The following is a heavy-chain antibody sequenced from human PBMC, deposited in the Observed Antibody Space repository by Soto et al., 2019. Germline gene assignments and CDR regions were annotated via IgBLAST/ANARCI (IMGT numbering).Heavy chain of an antibody. CDR2: VYCSGST. J-gene: IGHJ6*02. CDR3: ARAFSTPSGGMTV. Sequence: SETLSLTCSVSGGSINSGDYHWTWIRQSPGKGLDWIGAVYCSGSTYYNPSLKSRITISVDTSKSQFSLRLRSVTAADTAVYHGARAFSTPSGGMTVWGQGTRVTVSS. V-gene: IGHV4-30-4*01. D-gene: IGHD6-13*01. CDR1: GGSINSGDYH.